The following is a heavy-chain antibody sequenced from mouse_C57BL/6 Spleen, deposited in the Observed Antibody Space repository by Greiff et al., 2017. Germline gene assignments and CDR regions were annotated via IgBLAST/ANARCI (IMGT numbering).Heavy chain of an antibody. CDR2: ISNLAYSI. CDR1: GFTFSDYG. V-gene: IGHV5-15*04. D-gene: IGHD3-2*01. J-gene: IGHJ1*03. CDR3: ARREGCDRDWYVDV. Sequence: EVKVEESGGGLVQPGGSLKLSCAASGFTFSDYGMAWVRQAPRKGPEWVAFISNLAYSIYYADTVTDRFTISRENAENALNLEMSSLRSGNTAMYDCARREGCDRDWYVDVWGTGTTVTVSS.